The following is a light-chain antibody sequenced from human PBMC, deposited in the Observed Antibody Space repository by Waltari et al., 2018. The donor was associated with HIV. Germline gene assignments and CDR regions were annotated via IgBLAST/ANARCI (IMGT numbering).Light chain of an antibody. CDR3: SSYTSSATYV. Sequence: QSALTQPPSVSGSPGQSVTISCTGTSNDVGVSNRFSWYQQSPGTVPKLIIYEVSNRPSGVPDRFSGSKTGNTASLTISGLQAEDEADYYCSSYTSSATYVFGTGTKVTVL. CDR1: SNDVGVSNR. V-gene: IGLV2-18*02. J-gene: IGLJ1*01. CDR2: EVS.